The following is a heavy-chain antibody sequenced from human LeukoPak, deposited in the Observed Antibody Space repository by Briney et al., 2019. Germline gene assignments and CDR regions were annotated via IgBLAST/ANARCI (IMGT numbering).Heavy chain of an antibody. CDR2: IYYSGST. CDR3: ARVTVDYDFWSGYSSGPLYAFDI. V-gene: IGHV4-59*01. Sequence: SETLSLTCTVSGGSISSYYWSWIRQPPGKGLEWIGYIYYSGSTNYNPSLKSRVTIPVDTSKNQFSLKLSSVTAADTAVYYCARVTVDYDFWSGYSSGPLYAFDIWGQGTMVTVSS. D-gene: IGHD3-3*01. J-gene: IGHJ3*02. CDR1: GGSISSYY.